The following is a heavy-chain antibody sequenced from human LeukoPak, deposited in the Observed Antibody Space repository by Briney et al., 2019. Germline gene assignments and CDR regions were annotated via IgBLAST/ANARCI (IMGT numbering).Heavy chain of an antibody. V-gene: IGHV3-33*08. CDR2: IWYDGSNK. D-gene: IGHD3-10*01. Sequence: PGGSLRLSCAASGFTFSSYGMHWVRQAPGKGLEWVAVIWYDGSNKYYADSVKGRFTIARDNSKNTLYLQMNSRRAEDTAVYYWARDSVGGGGNWFDPWGQGTLVTVSS. J-gene: IGHJ5*02. CDR1: GFTFSSYG. CDR3: ARDSVGGGGNWFDP.